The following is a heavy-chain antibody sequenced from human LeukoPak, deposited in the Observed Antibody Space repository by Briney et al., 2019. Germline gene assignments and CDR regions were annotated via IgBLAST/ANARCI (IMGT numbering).Heavy chain of an antibody. V-gene: IGHV4-34*01. D-gene: IGHD6-19*01. J-gene: IGHJ4*02. Sequence: SETLSLTCAVYGRSFSGYYWSWIRQPPGKGLEWIGEINHSGSTNYNPSLKSRVTISVDTSKNQFSLKLSSVTAADTAVYYCAGSKVAAPYYFDYWGQGTLVTVSS. CDR1: GRSFSGYY. CDR2: INHSGST. CDR3: AGSKVAAPYYFDY.